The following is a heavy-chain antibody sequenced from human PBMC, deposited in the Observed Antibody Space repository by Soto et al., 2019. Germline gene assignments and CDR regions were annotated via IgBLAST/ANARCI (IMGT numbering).Heavy chain of an antibody. V-gene: IGHV3-7*01. Sequence: GGSLRLSCAASGFTFSEYAMSWVRQAPGKGLEWVANIKGDGSGKNYVDSVKGRFTVSRDNAKNSLYLQMNSLRAEDTAVYYCARLSYYFYSMDVWGKGTTVTVSS. CDR2: IKGDGSGK. J-gene: IGHJ6*03. CDR3: ARLSYYFYSMDV. CDR1: GFTFSEYA.